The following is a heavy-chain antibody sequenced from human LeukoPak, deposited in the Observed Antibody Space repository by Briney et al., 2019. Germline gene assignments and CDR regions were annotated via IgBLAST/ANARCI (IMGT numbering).Heavy chain of an antibody. CDR3: ARQGRDGYLWTSFDY. V-gene: IGHV4-31*03. CDR2: IYYSGST. D-gene: IGHD5-24*01. J-gene: IGHJ4*02. Sequence: SQTLSLTCTVSGGSISSGGYYWSWIRQHPGKGLEWIGYIYYSGSTYYNPSLKSRVTISVDTSKNQFSLKLSSVTAADTAVYHCARQGRDGYLWTSFDYWGQETLVTVSS. CDR1: GGSISSGGYY.